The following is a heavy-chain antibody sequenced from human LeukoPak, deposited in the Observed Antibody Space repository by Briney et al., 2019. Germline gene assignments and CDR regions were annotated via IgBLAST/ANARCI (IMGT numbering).Heavy chain of an antibody. V-gene: IGHV5-51*01. CDR3: ATYPGYSSGWYGNWFDP. CDR1: GYSFTSYW. D-gene: IGHD6-19*01. J-gene: IGHJ5*02. CDR2: IYPGDSDT. Sequence: GESLKISCKGSGYSFTSYWIGWVRQMPGKGLEWMGIIYPGDSDTRYSPSSQGQVTISADKSISTAYLQWSSLKASDTAMYYCATYPGYSSGWYGNWFDPWGQGTLVTVSS.